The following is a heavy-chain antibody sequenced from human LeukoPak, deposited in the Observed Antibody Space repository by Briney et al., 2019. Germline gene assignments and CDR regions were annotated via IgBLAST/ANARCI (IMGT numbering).Heavy chain of an antibody. CDR1: GGSISSYY. Sequence: PSETLSLTCTVSGGSISSYYWNWVRQPPGKGLEWIGNIYSSESTDYNPSLKSRVTISLDTSKFQFSLRLNSVTAADTAVYYCAKADPNASGYFYRFNWFDPWGQGTLVTVSS. D-gene: IGHD3-10*01. J-gene: IGHJ5*02. CDR2: IYSSEST. V-gene: IGHV4-59*01. CDR3: AKADPNASGYFYRFNWFDP.